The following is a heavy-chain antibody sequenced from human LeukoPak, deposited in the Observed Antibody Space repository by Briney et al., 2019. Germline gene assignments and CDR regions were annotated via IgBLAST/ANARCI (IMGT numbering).Heavy chain of an antibody. D-gene: IGHD1-26*01. J-gene: IGHJ4*02. V-gene: IGHV1-69*13. CDR3: ATAPTLYSGSYFFDS. CDR2: IIPIFGSA. CDR1: GGTFSSYA. Sequence: ASVKVSCKASGGTFSSYAISWVRQAPGQGLEWMGGIIPIFGSANYAQKFQGRVTITADESTSTAYMELSSLRSEDTAVYYCATAPTLYSGSYFFDSWGQGTLVTVSS.